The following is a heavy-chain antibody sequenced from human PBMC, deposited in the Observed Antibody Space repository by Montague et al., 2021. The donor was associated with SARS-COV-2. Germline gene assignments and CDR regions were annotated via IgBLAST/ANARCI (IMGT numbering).Heavy chain of an antibody. CDR3: ARERQGNYCHYYGFDI. CDR2: INHSGST. CDR1: GGSISSYS. V-gene: IGHV4-59*01. Sequence: SETLSLTCTVSGGSISSYSWSWIRQPPGKGLEWMGEINHSGSTSYNPSPTSRVTISVDTSKNQFSLRLTSVSAADTAVYYCARERQGNYCHYYGFDIWGQGTTVTVSS. D-gene: IGHD1-7*01. J-gene: IGHJ3*02.